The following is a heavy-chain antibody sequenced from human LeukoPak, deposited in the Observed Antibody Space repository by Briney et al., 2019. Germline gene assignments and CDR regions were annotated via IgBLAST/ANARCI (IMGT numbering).Heavy chain of an antibody. Sequence: ASVKVSCKASGYTFTGYYMHWVRQAPGQGLEWVGWINPNSGGTNYAQKFQGRVTMTRDTSISTAYMELSRLRSDDTAVYYCARDGGTAAAGHNYYYYMDVWGKGTTVTVSS. CDR3: ARDGGTAAAGHNYYYYMDV. CDR1: GYTFTGYY. J-gene: IGHJ6*03. CDR2: INPNSGGT. D-gene: IGHD6-13*01. V-gene: IGHV1-2*02.